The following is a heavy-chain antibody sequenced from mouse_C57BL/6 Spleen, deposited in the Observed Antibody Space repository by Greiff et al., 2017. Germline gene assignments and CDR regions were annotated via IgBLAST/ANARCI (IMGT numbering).Heavy chain of an antibody. Sequence: VQLKESGGGLVKPGGSLKLSCAASGFTFSDYGMHWVRQAPEKGLEWVAYISSGSSTIYYADTVKGRFTISRNNAKNTLFLQMTRLRAEDTAMYYCAVEYDGYFDYWGQGTTLTVSS. J-gene: IGHJ2*01. CDR3: AVEYDGYFDY. V-gene: IGHV5-17*01. D-gene: IGHD2-14*01. CDR1: GFTFSDYG. CDR2: ISSGSSTI.